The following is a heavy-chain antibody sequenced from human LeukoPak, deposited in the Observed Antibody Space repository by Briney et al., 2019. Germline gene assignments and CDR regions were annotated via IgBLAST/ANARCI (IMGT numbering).Heavy chain of an antibody. Sequence: GRCLRPSRAASGFTVSSYAMSSGRQPAGKGLEWVLAISGSSGSTYYADSVKGRFTISRDNSKNKLYLQMNSLRAEDTAVYYCAKDRREAAADAFDYWGQGTLVTVSS. CDR2: ISGSSGST. D-gene: IGHD6-13*01. CDR3: AKDRREAAADAFDY. J-gene: IGHJ4*02. CDR1: GFTVSSYA. V-gene: IGHV3-23*01.